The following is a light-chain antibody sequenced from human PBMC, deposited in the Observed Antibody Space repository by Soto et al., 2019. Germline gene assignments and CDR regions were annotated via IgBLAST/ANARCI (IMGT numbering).Light chain of an antibody. J-gene: IGKJ2*01. CDR2: GAS. CDR3: QQYGSSPPYT. Sequence: EIVLTQSPGTLSLSPGERATLSCRASQSVSNSYLAWYQHKPGLAPRLLIYGASNRATGIPDRFSGSGSGTDFTLTISRLEPEDVAVYYCQQYGSSPPYTFGQGTKLEIK. V-gene: IGKV3-20*01. CDR1: QSVSNSY.